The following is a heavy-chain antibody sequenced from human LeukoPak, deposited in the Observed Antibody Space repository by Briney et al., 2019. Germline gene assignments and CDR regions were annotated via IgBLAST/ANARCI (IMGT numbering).Heavy chain of an antibody. D-gene: IGHD3-3*01. CDR3: ARVGVDYDFWSGYPYYFDY. J-gene: IGHJ4*02. CDR1: GVTFSSYW. CDR2: IKEDGSEK. Sequence: GGSLRLSCAASGVTFSSYWMSWVRQAPGKGLEWVANIKEDGSEKYYVDSVKGRFTISRDNAKNSLYLQMNSLRAEDTAVYYCARVGVDYDFWSGYPYYFDYWGQGTLVTVSS. V-gene: IGHV3-7*01.